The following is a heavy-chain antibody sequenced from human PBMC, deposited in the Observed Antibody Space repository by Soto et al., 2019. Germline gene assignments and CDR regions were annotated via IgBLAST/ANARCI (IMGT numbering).Heavy chain of an antibody. D-gene: IGHD2-2*01. CDR1: GFSFSDYY. J-gene: IGHJ4*02. V-gene: IGHV3-11*01. CDR2: ISYSGNDI. Sequence: GGSLRLSCAASGFSFSDYYMTWIRQAPGKGLEWVSYISYSGNDIYYADSVKGRFTISRDNAKNSLYLQMNSLRAEDTAVFYCARGILGPASLFGPFDFPGPGPLLTLSS. CDR3: ARGILGPASLFGPFDF.